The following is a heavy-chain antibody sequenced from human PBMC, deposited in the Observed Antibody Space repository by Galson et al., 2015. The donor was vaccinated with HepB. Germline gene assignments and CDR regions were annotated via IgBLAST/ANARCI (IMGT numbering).Heavy chain of an antibody. CDR1: TYTFTSYT. V-gene: IGHV1-3*01. D-gene: IGHD4-17*01. J-gene: IGHJ5*02. Sequence: SVKVSCKASTYTFTSYTIHWVRQAPGQRLEWMGWINAGNGNTKYSQKFQGRVTITRDTSARMTYMDLSGLRPEDTAVYYCVREADTVTTGGWFDPWGQGTLVTVSS. CDR3: VREADTVTTGGWFDP. CDR2: INAGNGNT.